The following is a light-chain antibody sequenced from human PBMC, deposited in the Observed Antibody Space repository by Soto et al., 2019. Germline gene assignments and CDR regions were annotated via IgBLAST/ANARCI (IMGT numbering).Light chain of an antibody. CDR1: RYNIEVNA. CDR2: SNN. J-gene: IGLJ3*02. CDR3: ETWDDSLNGRV. Sequence: QAVLTQPPSVSGTTGQKVTVSCSGSRYNIEVNAVNWYQQVPGTAPKVLIYSNNQRPLGVPDRFSGSKSGTSASLAISGLQSEDEADYYCETWDDSLNGRVFGGGTQLTVL. V-gene: IGLV1-44*01.